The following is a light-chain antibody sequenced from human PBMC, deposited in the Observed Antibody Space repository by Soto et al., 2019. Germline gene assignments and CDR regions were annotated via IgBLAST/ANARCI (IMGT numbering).Light chain of an antibody. CDR2: SES. J-gene: IGKJ5*01. Sequence: TQSPGTLSLSPGGRATLSCRASQSVSRRLAWYQRRPGQSPRLLIYSESSLKSGVPSRFSGSGSGADFILTISSLQSEDFATYYCQQSYSTPITFGQGTRLEVK. CDR3: QQSYSTPIT. V-gene: IGKV3-15*01. CDR1: QSVSRR.